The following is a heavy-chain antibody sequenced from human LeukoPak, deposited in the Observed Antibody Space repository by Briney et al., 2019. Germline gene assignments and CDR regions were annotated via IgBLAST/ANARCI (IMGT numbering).Heavy chain of an antibody. CDR3: ARWLRDNYYYYYGMDV. Sequence: PGGSLRLSCAASGFTVSSNYMSWVRQAPGKGLEWVSVIYSGGSTYYADSVKGRFTISRDNSKNTLYLQMNSLRAEDTAVYYCARWLRDNYYYYYGMDVWGQGTTVTVSS. D-gene: IGHD3-9*01. CDR2: IYSGGST. CDR1: GFTVSSNY. V-gene: IGHV3-53*01. J-gene: IGHJ6*02.